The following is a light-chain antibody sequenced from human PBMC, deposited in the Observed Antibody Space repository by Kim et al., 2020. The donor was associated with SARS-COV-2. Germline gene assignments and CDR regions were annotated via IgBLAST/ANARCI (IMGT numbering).Light chain of an antibody. V-gene: IGLV2-14*03. Sequence: QSALTQPASVSGSPGQSITISCTGSSSDVGGYNYVSWYQQHPGKAPKLVIYDVSNRPSGVSNRFSGSKSGNTASLTISGLEAEDEADYYCSSYISSSTNYVFGTGTQLTVL. CDR1: SSDVGGYNY. J-gene: IGLJ1*01. CDR3: SSYISSSTNYV. CDR2: DVS.